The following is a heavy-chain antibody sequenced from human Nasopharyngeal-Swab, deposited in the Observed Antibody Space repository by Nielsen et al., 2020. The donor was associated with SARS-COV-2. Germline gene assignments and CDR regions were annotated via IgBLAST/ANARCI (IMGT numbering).Heavy chain of an antibody. Sequence: LKISCAASGFTFSSYGMHWVRQAPGNGLEWVAVISYDGSNKYYADSVKGRFTISSDNSKNTLYLQMNSLRAEDTAVYYCAKILARIAAAGTEFDYWGQGTLVTVSS. J-gene: IGHJ4*02. CDR2: ISYDGSNK. CDR3: AKILARIAAAGTEFDY. V-gene: IGHV3-30*18. D-gene: IGHD6-13*01. CDR1: GFTFSSYG.